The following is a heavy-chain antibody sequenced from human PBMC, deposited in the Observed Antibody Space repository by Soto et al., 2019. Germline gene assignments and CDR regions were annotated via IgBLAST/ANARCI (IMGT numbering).Heavy chain of an antibody. CDR1: GGTFSNYI. V-gene: IGHV1-69*08. Sequence: QVQLVQSGAEVKKPGSSVQVSCKASGGTFSNYIINWVRQAPGQGLEWMGRVIPSIGMANTAQNFQGRVTITADQSTSTTYTELISLRSEDTAVFYCATDDHGVARLSWGQGTLVTVSS. D-gene: IGHD4-17*01. CDR2: VIPSIGMA. CDR3: ATDDHGVARLS. J-gene: IGHJ5*02.